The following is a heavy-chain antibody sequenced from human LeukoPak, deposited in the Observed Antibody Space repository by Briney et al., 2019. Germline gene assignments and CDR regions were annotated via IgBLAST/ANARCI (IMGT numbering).Heavy chain of an antibody. CDR3: ARDDAGYDILTGSNDAFDI. J-gene: IGHJ3*02. CDR2: ISSSSSYI. D-gene: IGHD3-9*01. V-gene: IGHV3-21*01. CDR1: GFTFSSYS. Sequence: GGSLRLSCAASGFTFSSYSMNWVRQAPGKGLEWVSSISSSSSYIYYADSVKGRFTISRDDAKNSLYLQMNSLRAEDTAVYYCARDDAGYDILTGSNDAFDIWGQGTMVTVSS.